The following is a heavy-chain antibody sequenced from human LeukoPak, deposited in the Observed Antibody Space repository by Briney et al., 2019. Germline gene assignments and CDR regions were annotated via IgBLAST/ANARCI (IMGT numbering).Heavy chain of an antibody. J-gene: IGHJ4*02. CDR3: ATTPALAVAGTLDPKE. CDR1: GVSISSSSYY. Sequence: SETLSLTCTVSGVSISSSSYYWGRIRQSPGKGLEWIGSIFYSGSTYYNPSLKSRVTISIDTSENQFSLKLSSVTAADTAVYYCATTPALAVAGTLDPKEWGQGTLVTVSS. CDR2: IFYSGST. D-gene: IGHD6-19*01. V-gene: IGHV4-39*01.